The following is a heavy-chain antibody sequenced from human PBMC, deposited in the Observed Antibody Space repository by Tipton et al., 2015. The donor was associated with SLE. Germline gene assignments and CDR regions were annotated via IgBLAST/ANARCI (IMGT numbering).Heavy chain of an antibody. V-gene: IGHV4-38-2*02. D-gene: IGHD2-15*01. CDR3: ARHGGGPPGHLPLDS. J-gene: IGHJ4*02. Sequence: TLSLTCTVSGYSISSGYYWGWIRQPPGKGLEGIGSIYHSGSTYYNPSFTGRVSISVDTSKNQFSLNLSSVTAADTAVYYCARHGGGPPGHLPLDSWGQGTLVTVSS. CDR2: IYHSGST. CDR1: GYSISSGYY.